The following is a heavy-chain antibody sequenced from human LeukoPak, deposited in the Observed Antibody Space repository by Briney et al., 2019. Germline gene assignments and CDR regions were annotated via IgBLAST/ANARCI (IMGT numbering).Heavy chain of an antibody. Sequence: ASVKVSCKASEYTFTDYAINWVRQAPGQGLEWMGGIIPIFGTANYAQKFQGRVTITADESTSTAYMELSSLRSEDTAVYYCARDRATTVTPGYGMDVWGQGTTVTVSS. V-gene: IGHV1-69*13. D-gene: IGHD4-11*01. J-gene: IGHJ6*02. CDR1: EYTFTDYA. CDR2: IIPIFGTA. CDR3: ARDRATTVTPGYGMDV.